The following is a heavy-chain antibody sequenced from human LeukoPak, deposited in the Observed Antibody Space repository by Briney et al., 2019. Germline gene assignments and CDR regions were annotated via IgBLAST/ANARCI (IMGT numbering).Heavy chain of an antibody. J-gene: IGHJ5*02. CDR1: GYTFTSYD. CDR3: ARKYYDFWSGYYIRGTNWFDP. D-gene: IGHD3-3*01. V-gene: IGHV1-8*03. Sequence: ASVKVSCKASGYTFTSYDINWVRQATGQGLEWMRWMNPNSGNTGYAQKFQGRVTITRNTSISTAYMELSSLRSEDTAVYYCARKYYDFWSGYYIRGTNWFDPWGHGTLVTVSS. CDR2: MNPNSGNT.